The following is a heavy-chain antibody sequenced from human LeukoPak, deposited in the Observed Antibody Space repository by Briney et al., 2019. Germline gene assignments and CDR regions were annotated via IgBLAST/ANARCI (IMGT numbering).Heavy chain of an antibody. CDR2: ISYDGSNK. D-gene: IGHD3-3*01. Sequence: PGGSLRLSCAASGFTFSSYGMHWVRQAPGKGLEWVAVISYDGSNKYYADSVKGRFTISRDNSKNTLYLQMNSLRAEDTAVYYCANSRSAYYFDYWGQRTLVTVSS. V-gene: IGHV3-30*18. J-gene: IGHJ4*02. CDR3: ANSRSAYYFDY. CDR1: GFTFSSYG.